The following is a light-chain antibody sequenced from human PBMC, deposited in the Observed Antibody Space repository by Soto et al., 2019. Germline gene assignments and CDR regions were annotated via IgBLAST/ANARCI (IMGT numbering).Light chain of an antibody. CDR1: SSDIGDYEY. J-gene: IGLJ2*01. CDR3: YSYAGSNNFI. Sequence: QSALTQPPSASGSPGQSVAISCTGTSSDIGDYEYVSWYQQHPGKAPKLIIYEVTKRPSGVPDRFSGSKSGNTASLTVSGLHAEDEADYYCYSYAGSNNFIFGGGTKLTVL. V-gene: IGLV2-8*01. CDR2: EVT.